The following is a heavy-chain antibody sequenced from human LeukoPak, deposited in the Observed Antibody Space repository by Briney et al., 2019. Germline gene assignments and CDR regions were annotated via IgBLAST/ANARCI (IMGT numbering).Heavy chain of an antibody. Sequence: PSETLSLTCTVYGGSFSGYYWRWIRQSPGKGLEWIGEINHTGSTKYNPSLKSRVTISVDTSKNQFSLNLSSVTAADTAVYYCARRSGTQVGPPGDYYFYYMDVWGKGTTVTVAS. J-gene: IGHJ6*03. CDR3: ARRSGTQVGPPGDYYFYYMDV. V-gene: IGHV4-34*01. CDR2: INHTGST. D-gene: IGHD3-10*01. CDR1: GGSFSGYY.